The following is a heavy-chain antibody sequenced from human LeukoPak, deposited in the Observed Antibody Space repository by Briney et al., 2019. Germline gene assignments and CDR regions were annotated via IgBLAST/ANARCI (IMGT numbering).Heavy chain of an antibody. J-gene: IGHJ4*02. V-gene: IGHV3-30*18. CDR2: ISYDGSVK. Sequence: PGGSLRLSCAVSGFTFSGYAMSWVRQAPGKGLEWVAVISYDGSVKYYVDSVKGRFTISRDNSKNTLYLQMNSLRAEDTAVYFCAKPYNYGVRDVHFDYWGQGTLVAVSS. CDR3: AKPYNYGVRDVHFDY. CDR1: GFTFSGYA. D-gene: IGHD4-17*01.